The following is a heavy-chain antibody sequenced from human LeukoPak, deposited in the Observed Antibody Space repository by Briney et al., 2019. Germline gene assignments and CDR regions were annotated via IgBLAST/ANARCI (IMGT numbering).Heavy chain of an antibody. V-gene: IGHV3-23*01. CDR2: ISASDSST. Sequence: GGSLRLSCAASGFTFSTYSMSWVRQPPGKGLEWVSVISASDSSTYYADSVKGRFTISRDNSKNTLYLQLNSLRAEDTAIYYCAIIGTPGETEYYRLWGQGTRVTVSS. CDR3: AIIGTPGETEYYRL. CDR1: GFTFSTYS. J-gene: IGHJ1*01. D-gene: IGHD2-21*01.